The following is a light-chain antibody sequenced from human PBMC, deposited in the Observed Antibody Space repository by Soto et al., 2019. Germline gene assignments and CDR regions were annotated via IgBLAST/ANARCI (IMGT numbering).Light chain of an antibody. CDR2: DAS. J-gene: IGKJ1*01. Sequence: EIVLTQSPATLSLSPGERATLSCRASQSVSSYLAWYQQKPGQAPRLLIYDASNRATGIPARFSGSGSGTDFTLIFSSLEPEDFAVYYCQQRSNWPGTFGQGTKVEIK. V-gene: IGKV3-11*01. CDR3: QQRSNWPGT. CDR1: QSVSSY.